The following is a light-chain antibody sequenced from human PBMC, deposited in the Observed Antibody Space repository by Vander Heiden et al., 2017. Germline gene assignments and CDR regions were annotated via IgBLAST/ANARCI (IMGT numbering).Light chain of an antibody. CDR3: QVWDSSSDHGV. CDR2: DDG. J-gene: IGLJ7*01. Sequence: SFVLTQPPSVSVAPGKTARIPCGGNNIGSKSVHWYQQQPGQAPVLVVYDDGDRPSGIPERFSGSKSGNTAPLTISTVEAGDEADYYCQVWDSSSDHGVFGGGTQLTVL. CDR1: NIGSKS. V-gene: IGLV3-21*03.